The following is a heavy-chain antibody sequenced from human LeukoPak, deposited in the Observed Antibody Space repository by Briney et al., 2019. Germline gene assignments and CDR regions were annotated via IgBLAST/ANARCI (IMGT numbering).Heavy chain of an antibody. CDR1: GFTFSSYA. V-gene: IGHV3-64*01. CDR3: ARLNSGWYGGGFDP. Sequence: HPGGSLRLSCAASGFTFSSYAMHWVRQAPGKGLEYVSAISSNGGSTYYANSVKGRFTISRDNSKNTLYLQMGSLRAEDMAVYYCARLNSGWYGGGFDPWGQGTLVTVSS. CDR2: ISSNGGST. J-gene: IGHJ5*02. D-gene: IGHD6-19*01.